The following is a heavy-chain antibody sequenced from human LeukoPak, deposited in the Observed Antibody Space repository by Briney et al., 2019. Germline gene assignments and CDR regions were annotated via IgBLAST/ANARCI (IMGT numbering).Heavy chain of an antibody. V-gene: IGHV3-21*01. Sequence: GGSLRLSCAASGFTFSSYNINWVRQAPGKGLEWVSSITSSSSSIYYADSVKGRFTISRDNAKNSLYLQMNSLRAEDTAVYYCANTKQFEYWGQGTLVTVSS. CDR1: GFTFSSYN. D-gene: IGHD1-1*01. CDR3: ANTKQFEY. CDR2: ITSSSSSI. J-gene: IGHJ4*02.